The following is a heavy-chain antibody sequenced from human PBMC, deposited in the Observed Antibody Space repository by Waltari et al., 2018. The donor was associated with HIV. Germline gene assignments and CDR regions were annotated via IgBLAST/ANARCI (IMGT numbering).Heavy chain of an antibody. J-gene: IGHJ3*02. CDR1: GYTFTNYW. D-gene: IGHD3-22*01. CDR3: ARLFYYDTTGYINNAFDI. V-gene: IGHV5-51*03. CDR2: IYPFDSDT. Sequence: EVQLVRSGAEVRKPGESLKISGKASGYTFTNYWIAWVRQMSGEGLEWMGIIYPFDSDTRYNPSFEGQITISADKSLATAYLEWNNLNASDAAIYYCARLFYYDTTGYINNAFDIWGQGTVVTVS.